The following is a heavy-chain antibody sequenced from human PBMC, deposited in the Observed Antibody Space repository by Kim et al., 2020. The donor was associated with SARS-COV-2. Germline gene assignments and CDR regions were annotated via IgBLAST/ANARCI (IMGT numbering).Heavy chain of an antibody. CDR1: GFTFSSYE. Sequence: GGSLRLSCVASGFTFSSYEMNWVRRPPGKGLEWVAHISNTGSIISHADSVKGRFTVSRDNAKNSLYLQMNSLGAEDTAVYYCARYSVVDGYSNYHYYYMDVWGKGITVTVSS. V-gene: IGHV3-48*03. CDR3: ARYSVVDGYSNYHYYYMDV. CDR2: ISNTGSII. D-gene: IGHD5-18*01. J-gene: IGHJ6*03.